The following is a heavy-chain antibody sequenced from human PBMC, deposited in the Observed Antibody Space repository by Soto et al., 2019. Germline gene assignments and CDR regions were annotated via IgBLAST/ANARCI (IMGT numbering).Heavy chain of an antibody. J-gene: IGHJ6*02. D-gene: IGHD2-2*01. CDR2: ISYDGSSK. CDR3: AKGDPIVVVPAAILGDGMDV. V-gene: IGHV3-30*18. Sequence: VAVISYDGSSKYYADSVKGRFTISRDNSKNTLYLQMNSLRAEDTAVYYCAKGDPIVVVPAAILGDGMDVWGQGTTVTVSS.